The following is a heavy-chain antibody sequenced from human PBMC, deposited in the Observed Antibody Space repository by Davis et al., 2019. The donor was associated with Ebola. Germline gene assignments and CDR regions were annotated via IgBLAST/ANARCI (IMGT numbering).Heavy chain of an antibody. J-gene: IGHJ6*02. D-gene: IGHD3-10*01. Sequence: PGGSLRLSCAASGFTFSSYDMHWVRQATGKGLEWVSAIGTAGDTYYPGSVKGRFTISRENAKNSLYLQMNSLRAGDTAVYYCARGSRDSGSYYQLGEYYGMDVWGQGTTVTVSS. CDR2: IGTAGDT. CDR1: GFTFSSYD. V-gene: IGHV3-13*01. CDR3: ARGSRDSGSYYQLGEYYGMDV.